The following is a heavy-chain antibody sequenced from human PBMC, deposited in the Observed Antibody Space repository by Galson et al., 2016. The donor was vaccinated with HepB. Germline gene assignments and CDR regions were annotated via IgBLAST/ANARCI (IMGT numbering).Heavy chain of an antibody. J-gene: IGHJ4*02. D-gene: IGHD3-10*01. CDR1: GFTFSSYA. Sequence: SLRLSCAASGFTFSSYAMGWLRRAPGKGLECVATISTAGGYAYYADSVKGRLTISRDNSKNTLYLQISSLRAEDTAIYYCAKRSPYYFDYWGQGTQVTVSS. V-gene: IGHV3-23*01. CDR3: AKRSPYYFDY. CDR2: ISTAGGYA.